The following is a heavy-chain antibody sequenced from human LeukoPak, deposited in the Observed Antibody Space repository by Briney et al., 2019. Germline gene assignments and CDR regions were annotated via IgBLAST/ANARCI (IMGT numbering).Heavy chain of an antibody. CDR1: GYTFTSYG. CDR3: ARDRRPRVPAAINYYYYMDV. J-gene: IGHJ6*03. D-gene: IGHD2-2*01. V-gene: IGHV1-18*01. Sequence: GASVKVSCKASGYTFTSYGISWVRQAPGQGLEWMGWISAYNGNTNYAQKLQGRVTMTTDTSTSTAYMELRSLRSDDTAVYYCARDRRPRVPAAINYYYYMDVWGKGTTVTVSS. CDR2: ISAYNGNT.